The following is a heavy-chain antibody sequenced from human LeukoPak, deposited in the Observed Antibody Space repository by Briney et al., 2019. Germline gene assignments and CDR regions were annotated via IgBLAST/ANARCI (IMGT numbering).Heavy chain of an antibody. D-gene: IGHD3-10*01. V-gene: IGHV4-59*01. CDR3: ARAPMVRGVIITYYSGMDV. CDR2: IYYSGST. Sequence: PSETLSLTCTVSGGSISSYYWTWIRQPPGKGLEWIGCIYYSGSTSYNPSLKSRVTISVDTSKNQFSLNLSPVTAADTAVYYCARAPMVRGVIITYYSGMDVWGQGTTVTVSS. CDR1: GGSISSYY. J-gene: IGHJ6*02.